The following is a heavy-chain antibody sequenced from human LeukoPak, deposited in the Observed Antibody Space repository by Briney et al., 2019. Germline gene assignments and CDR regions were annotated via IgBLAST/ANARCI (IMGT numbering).Heavy chain of an antibody. CDR1: GFTFSSYA. V-gene: IGHV3-30-3*01. J-gene: IGHJ4*02. Sequence: TGGSLRLSCAASGFTFSSYAMHWVRQAPGKGLEWVAVISYDGSNKYYADSVKGRFTISRDNSKNTLYLQMNSLRAEDTAVYYCAKDQGGGPLYNFDYWGQGTLVTVSS. D-gene: IGHD3-16*01. CDR3: AKDQGGGPLYNFDY. CDR2: ISYDGSNK.